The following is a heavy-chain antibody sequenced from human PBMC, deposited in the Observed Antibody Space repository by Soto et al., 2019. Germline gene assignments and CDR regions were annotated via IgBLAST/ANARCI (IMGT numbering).Heavy chain of an antibody. CDR1: GYTFTSYY. D-gene: IGHD2-15*01. CDR2: INPSGGST. J-gene: IGHJ6*02. V-gene: IGHV1-46*01. CDR3: ARAFGYCSGGSCYPYYYYYGMDV. Sequence: ASVKVSCKASGYTFTSYYMHWVRQAPGQGLEWMGIINPSGGSTSYAQKFQGRVTMTRDTSTSTVYMELSSLRSEDTAVYYCARAFGYCSGGSCYPYYYYYGMDVWGQGTTVTGS.